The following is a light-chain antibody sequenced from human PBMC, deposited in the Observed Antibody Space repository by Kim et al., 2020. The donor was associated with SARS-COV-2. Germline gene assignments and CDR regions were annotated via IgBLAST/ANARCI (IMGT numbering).Light chain of an antibody. CDR3: QQYRSYPWT. J-gene: IGKJ1*01. Sequence: DIQMTQSPSTLSASVGDRVTITCRASRSIDSYLAWYQQKPGKAPKLLIYKAASLKSGVPSRFSGSGSGTEFTLTTSSLQPDDFATYYCQQYRSYPWTFGQGTKLDIK. CDR2: KAA. CDR1: RSIDSY. V-gene: IGKV1-5*03.